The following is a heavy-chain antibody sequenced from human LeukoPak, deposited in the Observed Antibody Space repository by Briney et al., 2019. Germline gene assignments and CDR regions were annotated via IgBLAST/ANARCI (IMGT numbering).Heavy chain of an antibody. CDR3: ARQPPGYYGSGKPRYYFDY. D-gene: IGHD3-10*01. J-gene: IGHJ4*02. V-gene: IGHV4-39*01. CDR1: GGSFSGYY. CDR2: IYYSGST. Sequence: PSETLSLTCAVYGGSFSGYYWGWIRQPPGKGLEWIGSIYYSGSTYYNPSLKSRVTISVDTSKNQFSLKLSSVTAADTAVYYCARQPPGYYGSGKPRYYFDYWGQGTLVTVSS.